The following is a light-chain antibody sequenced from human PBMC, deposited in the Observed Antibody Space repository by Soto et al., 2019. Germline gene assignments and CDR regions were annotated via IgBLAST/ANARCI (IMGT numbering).Light chain of an antibody. J-gene: IGKJ2*01. CDR1: QSVSSY. CDR3: QQRSNWPPMYT. V-gene: IGKV3-11*01. Sequence: EIVLTQSPATLSLSPGERATLSCRASQSVSSYLAWYQQKPGQAPRLLIYDASNRATAIPARFSGSGSGTDFTLTISSREPEDFAVYYCQQRSNWPPMYTFGQGTKLEIK. CDR2: DAS.